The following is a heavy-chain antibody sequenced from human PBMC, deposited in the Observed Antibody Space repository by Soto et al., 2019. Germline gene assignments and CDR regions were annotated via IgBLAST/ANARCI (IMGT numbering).Heavy chain of an antibody. Sequence: QVRLVQSGTEVKKPGSSVKVSCKTSGGTFSRYAINWVRQAPGQGLEWMGGITPIFGTPNYAQKFQGRVTITADGSTKTAYMELRRLRSEDTAVYYCAQTLGLAVSGPGRFDLWGRGTLVTVTS. CDR3: AQTLGLAVSGPGRFDL. J-gene: IGHJ2*01. D-gene: IGHD6-19*01. V-gene: IGHV1-69*12. CDR2: ITPIFGTP. CDR1: GGTFSRYA.